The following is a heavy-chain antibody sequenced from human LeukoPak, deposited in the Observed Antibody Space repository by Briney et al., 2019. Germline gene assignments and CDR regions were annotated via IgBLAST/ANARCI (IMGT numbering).Heavy chain of an antibody. J-gene: IGHJ4*02. CDR2: FDPEDGET. CDR3: ATDLRYSSSSYFFFDY. CDR1: GYTLTELS. V-gene: IGHV1-24*01. Sequence: ASVKVSCKVSGYTLTELSMHWVRQAPGKGLEWMGGFDPEDGETIYAQKFQGRVTMTEDTPTDTAYMELSSLRSEDTAVYYCATDLRYSSSSYFFFDYWGQGTLVTVSS. D-gene: IGHD6-6*01.